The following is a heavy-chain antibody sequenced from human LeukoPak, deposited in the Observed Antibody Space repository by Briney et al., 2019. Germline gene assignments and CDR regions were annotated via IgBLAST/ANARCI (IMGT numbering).Heavy chain of an antibody. Sequence: GGSLRLSCAASGFTVSSNYMSWVRQAPGKGLEWVSVIYSGGSTYYADSVKGRFTISRDNSKNTLYLQMNSLRAEDTAVYYCARDLVELNYLSPYYYYGMDVWGQGTTVTVSS. J-gene: IGHJ6*02. CDR3: ARDLVELNYLSPYYYYGMDV. CDR2: IYSGGST. CDR1: GFTVSSNY. V-gene: IGHV3-66*01. D-gene: IGHD4-11*01.